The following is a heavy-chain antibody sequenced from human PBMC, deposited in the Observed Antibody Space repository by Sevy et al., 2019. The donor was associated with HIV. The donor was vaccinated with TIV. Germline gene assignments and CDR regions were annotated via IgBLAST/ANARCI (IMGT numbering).Heavy chain of an antibody. J-gene: IGHJ4*02. D-gene: IGHD3-10*01. CDR1: GFTFSSYA. CDR2: ISYDGSNK. V-gene: IGHV3-30-3*01. Sequence: GGSLRLSCAASGFTFSSYAMHWVHQAPGKGLEWVAVISYDGSNKYYADSVKGRFTISRDNSKNTLYLQMNSLRAEDTAVYYCARGFITMVRGATLDYWGQGTLVTVSS. CDR3: ARGFITMVRGATLDY.